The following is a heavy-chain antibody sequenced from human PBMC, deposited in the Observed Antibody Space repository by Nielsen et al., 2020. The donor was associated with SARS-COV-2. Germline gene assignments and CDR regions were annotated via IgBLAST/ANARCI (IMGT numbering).Heavy chain of an antibody. CDR3: ARDSGSSWFEGAFDI. CDR1: GFTFSSYG. CDR2: ISYDGSNK. Sequence: GESLKISCAASGFTFSSYGMHWVRQAPGKGLEWVAVISYDGSNKYYADSVKGRFTISRDNSKNTLYLQMNSLRAEDTAVYYCARDSGSSWFEGAFDIWGQVTMVTVSS. D-gene: IGHD6-13*01. J-gene: IGHJ3*02. V-gene: IGHV3-30*03.